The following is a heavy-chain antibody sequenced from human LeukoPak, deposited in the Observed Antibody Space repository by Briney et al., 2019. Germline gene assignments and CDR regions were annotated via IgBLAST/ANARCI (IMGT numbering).Heavy chain of an antibody. CDR3: ARDIAAVGDY. J-gene: IGHJ4*02. D-gene: IGHD6-13*01. Sequence: ASVKVSCKASGYTFTGFYMHWLRQAPGQGLEWMGWINPASGGTNYAQNFQGRITMTRDTPISTAYMELSRLRPDDTAVYYCARDIAAVGDYWGQGTLVTVSS. CDR2: INPASGGT. V-gene: IGHV1-2*02. CDR1: GYTFTGFY.